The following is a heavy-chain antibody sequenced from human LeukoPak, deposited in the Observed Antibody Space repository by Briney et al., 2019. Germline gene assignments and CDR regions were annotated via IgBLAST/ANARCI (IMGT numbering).Heavy chain of an antibody. J-gene: IGHJ3*02. CDR3: ARDYYDSSGYAFDI. CDR2: INWNGGST. CDR1: GFTFDDYG. V-gene: IGHV3-20*04. Sequence: PGGSLRLSCAASGFTFDDYGMSWVRQAPGKGLEWVSGINWNGGSTGYADSVKGRFTISRDNAKNSLYLQMNSLRAEDTALYYCARDYYDSSGYAFDIWGQGTMVTVSS. D-gene: IGHD3-22*01.